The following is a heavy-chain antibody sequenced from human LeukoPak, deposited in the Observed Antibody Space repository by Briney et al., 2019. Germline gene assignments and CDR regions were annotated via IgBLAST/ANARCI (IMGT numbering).Heavy chain of an antibody. CDR3: ARATYYYGSGSYYKRYYYMDV. J-gene: IGHJ6*03. V-gene: IGHV4-34*01. CDR1: GGSFSGYY. D-gene: IGHD3-10*01. CDR2: INHSGST. Sequence: SETLSLTCAVYGGSFSGYYWSWIRQPPGKGLEWIGEINHSGSTNYNPSLKSRVTISVDTSKNQFSLKLSSVTAADTAVYYCARATYYYGSGSYYKRYYYMDVWGKGTTVTVSS.